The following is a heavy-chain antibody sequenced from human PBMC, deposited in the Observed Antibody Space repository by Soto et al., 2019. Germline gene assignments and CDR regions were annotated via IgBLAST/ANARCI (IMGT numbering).Heavy chain of an antibody. V-gene: IGHV3-21*01. CDR1: GFTFSSYS. CDR2: ISSSSSYI. D-gene: IGHD1-7*01. J-gene: IGHJ4*02. CDR3: AREGLRKYWNYGASIDY. Sequence: GGSLRLSCAASGFTFSSYSMNWVRQAPGKGLEWVSSISSSSSYIYYADSVKGRFTISRDNAKNSLYLQMNSLRAEDTAVYYCAREGLRKYWNYGASIDYWGQGTLVTVSS.